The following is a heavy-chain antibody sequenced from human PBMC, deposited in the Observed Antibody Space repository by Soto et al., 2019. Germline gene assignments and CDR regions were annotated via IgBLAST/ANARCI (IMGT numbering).Heavy chain of an antibody. CDR2: INPYSGGA. V-gene: IGHV1-2*02. CDR1: GYTLTVYF. CDR3: ARVIRGAYYNSPLDT. Sequence: ASVKVCCKSSGYTLTVYFMQWVRQAHGQGLEWMGWINPYSGGADYAQSFQGRVTMNRDTSISTVYMELSRLRFDDAAVYYCARVIRGAYYNSPLDTWGQGTVVTVSS. D-gene: IGHD3-10*01. J-gene: IGHJ5*02.